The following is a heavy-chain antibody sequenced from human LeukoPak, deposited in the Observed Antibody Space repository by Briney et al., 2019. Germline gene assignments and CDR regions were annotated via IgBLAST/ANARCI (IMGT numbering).Heavy chain of an antibody. Sequence: ASVKVSCKASGYTFTSYDINWVRQATGQGLEWMGWMNPNSGNTGYAQKFQGRVTMTRNTSISTAYMELSSLRSEDTAVYYCARGSVLRYLDWLLDNWFDPWGQGTLVTVSS. CDR2: MNPNSGNT. CDR1: GYTFTSYD. J-gene: IGHJ5*02. V-gene: IGHV1-8*01. D-gene: IGHD3-9*01. CDR3: ARGSVLRYLDWLLDNWFDP.